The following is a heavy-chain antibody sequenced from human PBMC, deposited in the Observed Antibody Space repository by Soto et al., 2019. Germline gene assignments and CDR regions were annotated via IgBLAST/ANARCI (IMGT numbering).Heavy chain of an antibody. J-gene: IGHJ6*02. Sequence: QVQVVQSGAEVKKPGSSVKVSCKVSGGIFTNNAISWVRQAPGQGLERLGGVIPLLDTAYYAQTFRRRLRISAAGATTTAYMELSGLTSADTAVYFCATGGPNEGYNFYLGMDVWGQGTTVTVS. CDR3: ATGGPNEGYNFYLGMDV. D-gene: IGHD3-16*01. V-gene: IGHV1-69*01. CDR2: VIPLLDTA. CDR1: GGIFTNNA.